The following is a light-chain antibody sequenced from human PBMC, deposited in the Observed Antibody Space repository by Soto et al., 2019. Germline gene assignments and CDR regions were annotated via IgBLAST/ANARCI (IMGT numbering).Light chain of an antibody. CDR3: LQDYNYPWT. Sequence: AIQMTQSPSSLSASVGDRVTITCRASQGMRNDLGWYQQKPGKAPKLLIYAASSLQSGVPSRFSGSGSGTDFPLTISSLQPEDFATYYCLQDYNYPWTFGQGTKVEIK. CDR1: QGMRND. V-gene: IGKV1-6*01. J-gene: IGKJ1*01. CDR2: AAS.